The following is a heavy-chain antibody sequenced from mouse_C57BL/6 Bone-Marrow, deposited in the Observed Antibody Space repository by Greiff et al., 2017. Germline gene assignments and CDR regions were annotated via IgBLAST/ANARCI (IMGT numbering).Heavy chain of an antibody. J-gene: IGHJ4*01. D-gene: IGHD1-1*01. V-gene: IGHV1-54*01. CDR1: GYAFTNYL. CDR2: INPGSGGT. CDR3: ASYYANYAMDY. Sequence: QVQLKQSGAELVRPGTSVKVSCKASGYAFTNYLIEWVKQRPGQGLEWIGVINPGSGGTNYNEKFKGKATLTADKSSSTAYMQLSSLTSEDSAVYFCASYYANYAMDYWGQGTSVTVSS.